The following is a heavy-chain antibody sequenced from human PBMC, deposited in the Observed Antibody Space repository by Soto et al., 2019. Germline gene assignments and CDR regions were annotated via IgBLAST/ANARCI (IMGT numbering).Heavy chain of an antibody. CDR3: GRIAGPDLTFFYF. CDR1: RYTFTRLN. J-gene: IGHJ4*02. CDR2: INPSTGGT. V-gene: IGHV1-46*01. D-gene: IGHD3-9*01. Sequence: ASEKLYWKAARYTFTRLNIHWVRRVPGQGLEWMGEINPSTGGTGYEQNFQGRITMTRDTSTSTVYMVLSSLRSADTAVYYCGRIAGPDLTFFYFWGQRSPVTGSA.